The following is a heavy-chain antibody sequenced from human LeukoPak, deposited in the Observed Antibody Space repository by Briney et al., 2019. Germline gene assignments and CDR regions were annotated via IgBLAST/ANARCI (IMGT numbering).Heavy chain of an antibody. CDR3: ARMEYSSSSLGFDY. J-gene: IGHJ4*02. CDR2: INPNSGGT. D-gene: IGHD6-6*01. V-gene: IGHV1-2*02. CDR1: GYTFTGYY. Sequence: ASVKVSCKASGYTFTGYYIHWMRQAPGQGLEWMGWINPNSGGTNYAQKFQGRVTMTRDTSISAAYMEVSRLRSDDTAVYYCARMEYSSSSLGFDYWGQGTLVTVSS.